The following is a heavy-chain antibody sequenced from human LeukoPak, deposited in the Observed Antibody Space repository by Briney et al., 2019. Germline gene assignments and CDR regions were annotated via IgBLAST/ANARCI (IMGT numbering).Heavy chain of an antibody. Sequence: SETLSLTCTVSGGSISSYYWSWIRQPPGKGLEWIGYIYYSGSTNYNPSLKSRVTISVDPSKNQFSLKLSSVTAADTAVYYCARARLSGSYWGVPDYWGQGTLVTVSS. CDR2: IYYSGST. J-gene: IGHJ4*01. CDR3: ARARLSGSYWGVPDY. D-gene: IGHD1-26*01. V-gene: IGHV4-59*01. CDR1: GGSISSYY.